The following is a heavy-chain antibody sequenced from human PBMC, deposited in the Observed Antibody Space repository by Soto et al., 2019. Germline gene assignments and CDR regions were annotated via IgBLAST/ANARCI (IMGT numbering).Heavy chain of an antibody. V-gene: IGHV3-11*05. CDR1: GFTFSDYY. D-gene: IGHD3-22*01. J-gene: IGHJ4*02. CDR3: ARVESGVVAPSVW. Sequence: GGSLRLSCAASGFTFSDYYMSWIRQAPGKGLEWVSYISSSSSYTNYADYVKGRFTISRDNAKNSLYLQMNSQRAEDTAVYYCARVESGVVAPSVWWGQGSQVTVSS. CDR2: ISSSSSYT.